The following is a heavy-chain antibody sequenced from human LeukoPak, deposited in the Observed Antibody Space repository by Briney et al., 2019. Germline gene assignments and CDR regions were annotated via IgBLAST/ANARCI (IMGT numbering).Heavy chain of an antibody. D-gene: IGHD5-18*01. CDR3: ARAGYSYARGFDY. Sequence: SETLSLTCAVYGGSFSGYYWSWIRQPPGKGLEWIGEINHSGSTNYNPSLKSRVTISVDTSKNQFSLKLSSVTAADTAVYYCARAGYSYARGFDYWGQGTLVTVSS. CDR2: INHSGST. J-gene: IGHJ4*02. CDR1: GGSFSGYY. V-gene: IGHV4-34*01.